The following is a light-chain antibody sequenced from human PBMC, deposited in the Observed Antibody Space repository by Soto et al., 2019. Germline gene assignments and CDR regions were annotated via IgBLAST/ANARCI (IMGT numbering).Light chain of an antibody. CDR1: QTVTTY. CDR3: QQRSNCPGP. CDR2: RAS. Sequence: EIHLTQSPSILSLSHGDRVTLSCRTSQTVTTYLACYQHKTGKAPRLLIYRASKLATGIPARFSGSGSGTDFTLTISSLEPEDFAVYYCQQRSNCPGPSGQGTKVDIK. J-gene: IGKJ1*01. V-gene: IGKV3-11*01.